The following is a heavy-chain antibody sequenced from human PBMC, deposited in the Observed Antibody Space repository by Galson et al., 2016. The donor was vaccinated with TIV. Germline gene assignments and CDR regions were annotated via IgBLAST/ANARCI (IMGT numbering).Heavy chain of an antibody. CDR2: ISRSDTTI. D-gene: IGHD6-13*01. CDR3: ARDGHYSSSWDYFDL. J-gene: IGHJ4*02. Sequence: SLRLSCAASGFIFNNYEFNWVRQGPGKGLEWVSHISRSDTTIYYADSVKGRFTISRDDAKSSLYLDMNSLRADDTAIYFCARDGHYSSSWDYFDLWGRGTLVTVSS. V-gene: IGHV3-48*03. CDR1: GFIFNNYE.